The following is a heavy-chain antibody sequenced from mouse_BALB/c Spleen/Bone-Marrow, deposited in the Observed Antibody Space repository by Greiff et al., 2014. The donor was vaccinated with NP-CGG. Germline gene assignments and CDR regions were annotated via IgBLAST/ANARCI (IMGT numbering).Heavy chain of an antibody. CDR1: GYTFTSYW. V-gene: IGHV1-69*02. Sequence: MQLVESGAELVRPGASVKLSCKASGYTFTSYWINWVKQRPGQGLEWIGNIYPSDSYTNYNQKFKDKATLTVDKSSSTAYMQLSSPTSEDSAVYYCTRSYGSSYEYYFDYWGQGTTLTVSS. J-gene: IGHJ2*01. D-gene: IGHD1-1*01. CDR3: TRSYGSSYEYYFDY. CDR2: IYPSDSYT.